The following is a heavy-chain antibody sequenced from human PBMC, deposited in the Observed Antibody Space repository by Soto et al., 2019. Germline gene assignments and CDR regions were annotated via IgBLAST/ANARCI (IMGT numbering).Heavy chain of an antibody. CDR2: ISANGDTT. D-gene: IGHD2-15*01. CDR3: ANGRGEGHCRGGSCSLDY. Sequence: GGSLRLSCAASGFSFSSYGMTWVLQAPVKGLEWVSGISANGDTTYDADSVKGRFTISRDNSKNTVYLQMNSLRAEDTAVYYCANGRGEGHCRGGSCSLDYSGQRTLLPFSP. V-gene: IGHV3-23*01. CDR1: GFSFSSYG. J-gene: IGHJ4*02.